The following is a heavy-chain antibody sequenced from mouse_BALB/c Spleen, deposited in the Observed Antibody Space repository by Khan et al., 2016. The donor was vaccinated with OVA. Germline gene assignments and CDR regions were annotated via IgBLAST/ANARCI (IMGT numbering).Heavy chain of an antibody. V-gene: IGHV1-7*01. D-gene: IGHD1-1*01. Sequence: QVQLKESGAELAKPGASVKMSCKASGYTFTSYWMHWVKQRPGQGLEWIGYINPSTDYTDYSQKFKDKATLTVDKSSSTAYMQLTSLTSEDSTVYYCVNHGSSSAWFTYWGQGTLVTVSA. J-gene: IGHJ3*01. CDR1: GYTFTSYW. CDR3: VNHGSSSAWFTY. CDR2: INPSTDYT.